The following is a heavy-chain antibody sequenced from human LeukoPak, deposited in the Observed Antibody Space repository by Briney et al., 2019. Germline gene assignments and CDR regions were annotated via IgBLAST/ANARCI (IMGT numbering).Heavy chain of an antibody. CDR2: INHSGST. V-gene: IGHV4-34*09. Sequence: SETLSLTCAVYGGSFSGYYWSWIRQPPGKGLEWIGEINHSGSTNYNPSLKSRVTISVDTSKNQFSLKLSSVTAADTAVYYCARARYFVDYWGQGTLVTVSS. CDR3: ARARYFVDY. D-gene: IGHD1-1*01. J-gene: IGHJ4*02. CDR1: GGSFSGYY.